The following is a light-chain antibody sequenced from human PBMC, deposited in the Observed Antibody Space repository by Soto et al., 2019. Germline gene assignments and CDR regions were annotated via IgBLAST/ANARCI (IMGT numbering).Light chain of an antibody. CDR3: QQRSNWPVYT. V-gene: IGKV3-11*01. CDR1: QSVTNS. CDR2: DAS. J-gene: IGKJ2*01. Sequence: EIVLTQSPATLSLSPGERATLSCRASQSVTNSLAWYQQRPGQAPRLLIYDASNRATGIPARFSGSGSGTDLTLTISSLEPEDFAVYYCQQRSNWPVYTFGPGTKVEIK.